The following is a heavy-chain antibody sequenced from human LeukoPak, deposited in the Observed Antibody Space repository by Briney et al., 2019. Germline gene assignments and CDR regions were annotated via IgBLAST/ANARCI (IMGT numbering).Heavy chain of an antibody. CDR3: AKASAYCGGDCYIENLRDASDI. CDR2: IIVSGGST. J-gene: IGHJ3*02. D-gene: IGHD2-21*02. Sequence: GGPLRLSCAASGCTFSSYAMSWVRQAPGKGQDSVSAIIVSGGSTHYAHSPKGPFTISRDTSKNTLYMQMNSMRTEDTAIYCCAKASAYCGGDCYIENLRDASDIWGQGTMVTVSS. CDR1: GCTFSSYA. V-gene: IGHV3-23*01.